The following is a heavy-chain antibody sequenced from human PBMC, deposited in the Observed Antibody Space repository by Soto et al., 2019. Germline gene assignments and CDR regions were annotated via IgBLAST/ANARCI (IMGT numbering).Heavy chain of an antibody. CDR1: GGTFGSHG. V-gene: IGHV1-69*01. Sequence: AVKVSCKASGGTFGSHGIAWVRQAPGQGMEWMGGLIAMLGTPTYARKVQGRATITADESLTSSYLELRSLSSEDTAVYFCARGAMANFDYWGQGTVVTVSS. CDR2: LIAMLGTP. J-gene: IGHJ4*02. CDR3: ARGAMANFDY. D-gene: IGHD5-18*01.